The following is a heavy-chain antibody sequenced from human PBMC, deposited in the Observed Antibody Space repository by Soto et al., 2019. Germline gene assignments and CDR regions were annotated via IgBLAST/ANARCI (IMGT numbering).Heavy chain of an antibody. Sequence: VSVKVSCKASGYTFTSSGISWVRQAPGQGPEGMGWISTYNGNTNYAQNLQGRVTMTTDTSTSTAYMELRGLRSDDTAVYYCARTVAGYFDYWGQGTRVTVAS. V-gene: IGHV1-18*01. J-gene: IGHJ4*02. CDR3: ARTVAGYFDY. D-gene: IGHD6-19*01. CDR2: ISTYNGNT. CDR1: GYTFTSSG.